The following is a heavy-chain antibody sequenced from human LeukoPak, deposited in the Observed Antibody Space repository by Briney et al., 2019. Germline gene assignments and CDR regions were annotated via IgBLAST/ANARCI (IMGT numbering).Heavy chain of an antibody. J-gene: IGHJ4*02. CDR2: IYSGGST. V-gene: IGHV3-66*01. Sequence: GGSLRLSCAASGFTVSSNYMIWVRQAPGKGLEWVSVIYSGGSTYYADSVKGRFTISRDNSKNTLYLQMNSLRAEDTAVYYCASLGSSTPGAYFDYWGQGTLVTVSS. CDR3: ASLGSSTPGAYFDY. D-gene: IGHD2-2*01. CDR1: GFTVSSNY.